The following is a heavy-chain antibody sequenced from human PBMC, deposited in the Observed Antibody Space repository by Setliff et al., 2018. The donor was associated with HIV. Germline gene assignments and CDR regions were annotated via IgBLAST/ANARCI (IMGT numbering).Heavy chain of an antibody. Sequence: PGESLKLSCQASGYKFYTSWIGWVRQMPGKGLEWMGIIYPGDSDTRYSPSFQGHVAFSVDTSISTAYLHWSSLKASDTAMYYCARHGYNDSRGYFDYWGQGALVTVSS. CDR3: ARHGYNDSRGYFDY. V-gene: IGHV5-51*01. CDR2: IYPGDSDT. J-gene: IGHJ4*02. CDR1: GYKFYTSW. D-gene: IGHD3-22*01.